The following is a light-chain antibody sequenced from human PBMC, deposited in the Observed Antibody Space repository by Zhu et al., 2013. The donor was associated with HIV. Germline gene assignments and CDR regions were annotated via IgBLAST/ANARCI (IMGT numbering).Light chain of an antibody. CDR1: QSVSSN. CDR3: QQYGSSLWT. V-gene: IGKV3-20*01. Sequence: EIVMTQSPATLSVSPGERATLSCRASQSVSSNLAWYRQKRGQAPRLLIYGSSNRATGIPDRFSGSGSGTDFTLTISRLEPEDFAVYYCQQYGSSLWTFGQGTKVEIK. CDR2: GSS. J-gene: IGKJ1*01.